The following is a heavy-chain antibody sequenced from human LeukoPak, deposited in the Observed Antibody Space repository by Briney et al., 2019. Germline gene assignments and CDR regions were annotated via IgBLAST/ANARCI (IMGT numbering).Heavy chain of an antibody. J-gene: IGHJ4*02. CDR3: ARGGRQWPLDY. D-gene: IGHD6-19*01. CDR2: INTNTGNP. CDR1: GYTFTSYA. V-gene: IGHV7-4-1*02. Sequence: GASVEVSCQASGYTFTSYAMNWVGQAPGQGVEWMGWINTNTGNPTYAQGFTGRFVFSLDTSVSTAYLQISSLKAEDTAVYYCARGGRQWPLDYWGQGTLVTVSS.